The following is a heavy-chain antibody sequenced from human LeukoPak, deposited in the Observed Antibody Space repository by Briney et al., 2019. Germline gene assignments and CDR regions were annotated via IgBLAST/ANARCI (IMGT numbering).Heavy chain of an antibody. CDR2: INPSGGST. J-gene: IGHJ4*02. CDR3: AVHTVDTAMAQNDY. D-gene: IGHD5-18*01. CDR1: GYTLTSYV. V-gene: IGHV1-46*01. Sequence: GASVKVYCKASGYTLTSYVMNWVRQAPGQGLEWMGIINPSGGSTSYAQKFQGRVTMTRDMSTSTVYMELSSLRSEDTAVYYCAVHTVDTAMAQNDYWGQGTLVTVSS.